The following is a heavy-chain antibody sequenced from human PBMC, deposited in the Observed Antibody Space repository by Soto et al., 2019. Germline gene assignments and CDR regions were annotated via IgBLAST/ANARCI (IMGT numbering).Heavy chain of an antibody. J-gene: IGHJ6*03. CDR3: ARRARPDFYYMDV. CDR2: ISSNGVGT. V-gene: IGHV3-64*01. D-gene: IGHD6-6*01. Sequence: GGSLRLSCAASGFTLSGYAMDWVRQAPGKGLEYVSGISSNGVGTYYANSVQGRFTITRDNSKNTVYLQMGSLRPEDMAVYYCARRARPDFYYMDVWGKGTTVTVSS. CDR1: GFTLSGYA.